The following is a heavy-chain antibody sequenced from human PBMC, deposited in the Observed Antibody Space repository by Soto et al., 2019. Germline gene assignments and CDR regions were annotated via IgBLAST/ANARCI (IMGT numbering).Heavy chain of an antibody. V-gene: IGHV3-30*18. D-gene: IGHD6-13*01. J-gene: IGHJ6*02. CDR2: ISYDGSNK. CDR3: AKDSRQLYYYYGMDV. Sequence: PGGSLRLSCAASGFTFSSYGMHWVRQAPGKGLEWVAVISYDGSNKYYADSVKGRFTISRDNSKNTLYLQMNSLRAEDTAVYYCAKDSRQLYYYYGMDVWGQGTTVTVSS. CDR1: GFTFSSYG.